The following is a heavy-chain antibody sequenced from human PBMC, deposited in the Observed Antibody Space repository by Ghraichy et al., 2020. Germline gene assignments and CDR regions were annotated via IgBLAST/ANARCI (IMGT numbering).Heavy chain of an antibody. V-gene: IGHV3-7*03. CDR1: GFTFSSYW. CDR3: ARGGYYLEY. Sequence: GGSLRLSCAASGFTFSSYWMSWVRQAPGKGLEWVASIKQVGSEKYYVDSVKGRFTISRDNAKNSLYLQMNTLGAEDTAVYYCARGGYYLEYWGQGTLVTVSS. J-gene: IGHJ4*02. D-gene: IGHD1-14*01. CDR2: IKQVGSEK.